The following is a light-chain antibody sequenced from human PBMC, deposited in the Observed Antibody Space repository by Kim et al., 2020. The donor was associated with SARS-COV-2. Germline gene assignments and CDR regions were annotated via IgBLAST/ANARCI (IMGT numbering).Light chain of an antibody. J-gene: IGKJ2*01. Sequence: DIVLTQSPGTLSLSPGERATLSCRASQSVSSSYLAWYQHRPGQAPRLLIYGAYNRATGIPERFSGSGSGTDFTLTISRLEPEDFAVYYCQQYGSSPLFTFGQGTKLEI. V-gene: IGKV3-20*01. CDR1: QSVSSSY. CDR3: QQYGSSPLFT. CDR2: GAY.